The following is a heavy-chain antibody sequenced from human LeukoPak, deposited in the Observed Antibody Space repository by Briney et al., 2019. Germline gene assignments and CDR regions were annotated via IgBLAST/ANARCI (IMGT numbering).Heavy chain of an antibody. Sequence: GGSLRLSCAASGFTFSSYSMNWVRQAPGKGLEWVSYISSSSTIYYADSVKGRFTISRDNAKNSLYLQVNSLRAEDTAVYYCARDQVVTTVTTTFDYWGQGTLVTVSS. J-gene: IGHJ4*02. CDR3: ARDQVVTTVTTTFDY. V-gene: IGHV3-48*01. CDR2: ISSSSTI. CDR1: GFTFSSYS. D-gene: IGHD4-11*01.